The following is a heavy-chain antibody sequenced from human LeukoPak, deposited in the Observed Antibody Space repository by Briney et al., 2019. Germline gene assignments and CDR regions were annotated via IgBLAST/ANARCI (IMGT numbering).Heavy chain of an antibody. D-gene: IGHD4-17*01. CDR3: ARGQGTVTTH. CDR2: IYYSGST. Sequence: SETLSLTCTVSGGSISSYYWSWIRQPPGKGLEWIGYIYYSGSTNYNPSLKSRVTISLDMSENHFSLKLTSVTAADTAVYYCARGQGTVTTHWGQGTLVTVSS. V-gene: IGHV4-59*12. J-gene: IGHJ4*02. CDR1: GGSISSYY.